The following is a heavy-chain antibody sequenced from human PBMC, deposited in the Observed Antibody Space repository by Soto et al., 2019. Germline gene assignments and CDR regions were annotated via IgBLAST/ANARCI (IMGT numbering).Heavy chain of an antibody. CDR3: VSYPRTAGGSHRIDY. V-gene: IGHV3-74*01. Sequence: GGSLRLSCAASGFTFSSYWMHWVGQVPEQGLVWVSRISNDVSSTNYADAVKRRFSIFRDNVQHTLFLQMNSLRAEATAVSACVSYPRTAGGSHRIDYWGQGTLVTVSS. J-gene: IGHJ4*02. CDR1: GFTFSSYW. CDR2: ISNDVSST. D-gene: IGHD1-26*01.